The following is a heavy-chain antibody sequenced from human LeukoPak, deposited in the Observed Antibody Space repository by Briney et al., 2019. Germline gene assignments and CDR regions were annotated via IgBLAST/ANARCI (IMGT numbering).Heavy chain of an antibody. CDR3: AAFIPVRGTRGTFDF. V-gene: IGHV1-2*02. J-gene: IGHJ3*01. CDR1: GYTFTNYY. D-gene: IGHD1-7*01. Sequence: ASVRVSCKTSGYTFTNYYIHWVRQAPGQGLEWMGWVNPNSADTNYAQKFQDRVTVTRDTSINTAFMELSSLRSDDTAVYYCAAFIPVRGTRGTFDFWGQGTMVFVSS. CDR2: VNPNSADT.